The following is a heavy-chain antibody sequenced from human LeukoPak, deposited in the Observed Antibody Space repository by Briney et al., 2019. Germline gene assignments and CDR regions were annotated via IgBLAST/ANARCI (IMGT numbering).Heavy chain of an antibody. CDR2: ISGSGGST. CDR1: GFTFSSYA. D-gene: IGHD3-22*01. V-gene: IGHV3-23*01. Sequence: GGSLRLSCAASGFTFSSYAMSWVRQAPGKGLEWVSAISGSGGSTYYADSVKGRFTISRDNSKNTLYLQMSSLRAEDTAVYYCAKEGAITMIVVVIAYFDYWGQGTLVTVSS. J-gene: IGHJ4*02. CDR3: AKEGAITMIVVVIAYFDY.